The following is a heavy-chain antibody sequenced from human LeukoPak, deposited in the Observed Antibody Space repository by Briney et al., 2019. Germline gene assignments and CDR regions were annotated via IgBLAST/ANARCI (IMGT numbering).Heavy chain of an antibody. CDR1: GGSFSLYH. CDR3: ATVSQSSVYYF. CDR2: VNRWGST. J-gene: IGHJ4*02. D-gene: IGHD6-25*01. V-gene: IGHV4-34*01. Sequence: SETLSLTCAVYGGSFSLYHWSWIRQSPGKGLEWIGEVNRWGSTNYNPSLESRVTISVDRSKNQFSLNLRSLTAADTAVYYCATVSQSSVYYFWGQGALVTVSS.